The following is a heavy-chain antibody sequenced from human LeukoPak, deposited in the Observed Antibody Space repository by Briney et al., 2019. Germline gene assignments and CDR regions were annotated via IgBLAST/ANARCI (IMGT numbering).Heavy chain of an antibody. Sequence: PSETLSLTCAVSGGSLSTTSWWVWLRQPPGKGLEWIGEVYHSGGGNKNYNPSLKSRATISIDTSRNQFSLNPRSVTAADTAVYFCARDNPRPTGYSSGSTFDFWGQGILVTVSS. V-gene: IGHV4-4*02. D-gene: IGHD6-19*01. CDR1: GGSLSTTSW. J-gene: IGHJ4*02. CDR3: ARDNPRPTGYSSGSTFDF. CDR2: VYHSGGGNK.